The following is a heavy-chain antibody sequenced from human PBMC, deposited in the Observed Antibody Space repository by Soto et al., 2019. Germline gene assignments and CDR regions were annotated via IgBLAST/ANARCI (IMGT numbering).Heavy chain of an antibody. D-gene: IGHD3-10*01. CDR1: GITFRNYG. Sequence: PGGSLRLSCAASGITFRNYGMHWVRQAPGKGLEWVAFMSSDGNNKYYADSVKGRFTISRDKSKNTLYLQMNSLRAEDTAVYYCAKGRIWFGELLYTFDIWGQGTMVTVSS. CDR2: MSSDGNNK. J-gene: IGHJ3*02. CDR3: AKGRIWFGELLYTFDI. V-gene: IGHV3-30*18.